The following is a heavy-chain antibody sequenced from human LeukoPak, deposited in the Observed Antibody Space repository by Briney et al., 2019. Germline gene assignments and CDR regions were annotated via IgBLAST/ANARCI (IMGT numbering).Heavy chain of an antibody. CDR3: AKGGLTTPLHY. D-gene: IGHD1-14*01. CDR2: ISGDGART. Sequence: PGRSLRLSCAASAFPFSTYVMSWVRQAPGGGLEWISSISGDGARTYYTNSVKGRFTIFRDNPKNTLFLQVNSLRVEDTAVYYCAKGGLTTPLHYWGQGTLVTVSS. V-gene: IGHV3-23*01. CDR1: AFPFSTYV. J-gene: IGHJ4*02.